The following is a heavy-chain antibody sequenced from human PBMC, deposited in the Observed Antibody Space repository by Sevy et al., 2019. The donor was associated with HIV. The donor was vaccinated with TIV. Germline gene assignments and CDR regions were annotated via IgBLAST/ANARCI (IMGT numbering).Heavy chain of an antibody. Sequence: SETLSLTCAVYGGSFSGYYWSWIRRPPGKGLEWIGELKHSGSTNDNPSLKSRVTISVDTSKNQFSLKLSSVTAADTAVYYCARGHKANSSSSGVWYFDLWGRGTLVTVSS. J-gene: IGHJ2*01. CDR1: GGSFSGYY. CDR2: LKHSGST. CDR3: ARGHKANSSSSGVWYFDL. V-gene: IGHV4-34*01. D-gene: IGHD6-6*01.